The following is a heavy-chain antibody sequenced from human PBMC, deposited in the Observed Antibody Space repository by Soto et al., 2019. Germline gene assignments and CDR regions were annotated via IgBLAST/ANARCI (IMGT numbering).Heavy chain of an antibody. V-gene: IGHV4-31*03. CDR1: GGAISIGGYY. D-gene: IGHD2-15*01. CDR2: IYYSGST. Sequence: SETLSLTCTVSGGAISIGGYYWSWIRQHPGKGLEWIGYIYYSGSTYYNPSLKSRVTISVDTSKNQFSLKLSSVTAAGTAVYYCARARYCSGGSCSKRIDYWGQRTLVTVSS. J-gene: IGHJ4*02. CDR3: ARARYCSGGSCSKRIDY.